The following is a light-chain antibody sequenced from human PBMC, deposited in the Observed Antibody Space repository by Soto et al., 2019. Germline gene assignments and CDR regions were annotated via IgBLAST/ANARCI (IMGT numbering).Light chain of an antibody. V-gene: IGLV3-25*03. CDR2: KDS. J-gene: IGLJ1*01. CDR3: QSADIAGTYV. CDR1: ALPKQY. Sequence: SYELTQPPSVSVSPGQTARISCSGDALPKQYAYWYQQKPGQAPVMVIYKDSERPSEIPERFSGSTSGTTVTLTISGVQAEDEADYYCQSADIAGTYVFGTGTKVTVL.